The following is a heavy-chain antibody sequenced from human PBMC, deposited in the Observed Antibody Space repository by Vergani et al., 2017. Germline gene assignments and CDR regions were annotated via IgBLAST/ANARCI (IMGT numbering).Heavy chain of an antibody. J-gene: IGHJ6*03. CDR2: IIPIFGTA. CDR3: AGVVTKTPYYYYYYMDV. CDR1: GGTFSSYA. D-gene: IGHD2-21*02. V-gene: IGHV1-69*01. Sequence: QVQLVQSGAEVKKPGSSVKVSCKASGGTFSSYAISWVRLAPGQGLEWMGGIIPIFGTANYAQKFQGRVTITADESTSTAYMELSSLRSEDTAVYYCAGVVTKTPYYYYYYMDVWGKGTTVTVSS.